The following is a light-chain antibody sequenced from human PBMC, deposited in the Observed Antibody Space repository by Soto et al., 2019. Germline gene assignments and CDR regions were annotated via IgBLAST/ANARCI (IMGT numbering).Light chain of an antibody. V-gene: IGKV3-11*01. CDR2: DAS. J-gene: IGKJ4*01. CDR1: QSVSSF. Sequence: EIVLTQSPATLSLSPGERATLSCTTSQSVSSFLAWYQQKPGQAPRLLIYDASNRATGIPARFSGSGSGTDFTLTISSLEPEDFAIYYCQQRSNWLAFGGGTKVDI. CDR3: QQRSNWLA.